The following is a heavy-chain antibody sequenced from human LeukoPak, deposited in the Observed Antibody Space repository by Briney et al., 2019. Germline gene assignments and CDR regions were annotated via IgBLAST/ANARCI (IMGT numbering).Heavy chain of an antibody. Sequence: GGSLRLSCAASGFTFSRYWIHWVRQAPGKGLEWVSRINPDGSTTTYADSVKGRFTISRDNAKNTVYLQMNSLRAEDTALYYCGRHAYGGSPPLSWGQGALVTVSS. CDR3: GRHAYGGSPPLS. J-gene: IGHJ4*02. D-gene: IGHD3-10*01. V-gene: IGHV3-74*01. CDR2: INPDGSTT. CDR1: GFTFSRYW.